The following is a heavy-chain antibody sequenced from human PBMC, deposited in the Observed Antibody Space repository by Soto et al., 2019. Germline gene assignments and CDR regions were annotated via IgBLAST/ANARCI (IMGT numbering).Heavy chain of an antibody. Sequence: PGGSLRLSGAASVCTFIDYYRHWFRRAPGKGLVWASRISSDERSKHCADSVKGRSTLSRDNAKNTLYLQMSSLRAEDTAVYYCARAGGVYRTTTSCYSYLDSWGPGILVTVSS. J-gene: IGHJ4*02. V-gene: IGHV3-74*01. CDR3: ARAGGVYRTTTSCYSYLDS. CDR1: VCTFIDYY. CDR2: ISSDERSK. D-gene: IGHD2-8*01.